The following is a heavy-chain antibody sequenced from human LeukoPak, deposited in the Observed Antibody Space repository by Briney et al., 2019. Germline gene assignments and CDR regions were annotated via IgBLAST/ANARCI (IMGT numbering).Heavy chain of an antibody. CDR1: GXTFSSYG. D-gene: IGHD3-9*01. CDR2: TSYDGSKK. V-gene: IGHV3-30*03. Sequence: PGTSLRLSCAASGXTFSSYGMHWVRQTPGKGLEWVAVTSYDGSKKYYADSVRGRFTISRDNSKNTLYLQMNSLRSEDTAVYYCASRLTQGDILPGYVTPGNFWGQGTLVTVSS. J-gene: IGHJ4*02. CDR3: ASRLTQGDILPGYVTPGNF.